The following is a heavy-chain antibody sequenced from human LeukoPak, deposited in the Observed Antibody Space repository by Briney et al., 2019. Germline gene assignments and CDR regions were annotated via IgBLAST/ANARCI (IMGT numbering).Heavy chain of an antibody. Sequence: SETLSLTCTVSGGSISSYYWSWIRQPPGKGLEGIGYIYYSGSTNYNPSLKSRVTISVDTSKNQFSLKLSSVTAADTAVYYCARLLWFGELLYEGYYFDYWGQGTLVTVSS. J-gene: IGHJ4*02. CDR3: ARLLWFGELLYEGYYFDY. CDR1: GGSISSYY. CDR2: IYYSGST. D-gene: IGHD3-10*01. V-gene: IGHV4-59*01.